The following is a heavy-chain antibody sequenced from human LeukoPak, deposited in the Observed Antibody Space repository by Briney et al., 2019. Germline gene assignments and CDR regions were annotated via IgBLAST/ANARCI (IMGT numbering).Heavy chain of an antibody. CDR1: GYTFTGYY. CDR3: AREDSSSWLNY. Sequence: ASVKVSCKASGYTFTGYYMHWVRQAPGQGLEWMGWINPNSGGTNYAQKFQGRITLTTDTSTTTAYMELGTLRSDDTAVYYCAREDSSSWLNYWGQGTLVTVSS. V-gene: IGHV1-2*02. J-gene: IGHJ4*02. CDR2: INPNSGGT. D-gene: IGHD6-13*01.